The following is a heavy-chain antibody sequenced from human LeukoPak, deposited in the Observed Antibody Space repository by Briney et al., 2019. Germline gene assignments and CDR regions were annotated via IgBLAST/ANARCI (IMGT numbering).Heavy chain of an antibody. V-gene: IGHV5-51*01. Sequence: GESLKISCKGSGSIFTSYWIGWVRQLPGKGLEWMGIIYPGDSDTRYSPSSQGQVTISADKSISTASLQWSSLKASDTAMYYCASPDYYDSSGYSPGVGYWGQGTLVTVSS. D-gene: IGHD3-22*01. CDR1: GSIFTSYW. J-gene: IGHJ4*02. CDR3: ASPDYYDSSGYSPGVGY. CDR2: IYPGDSDT.